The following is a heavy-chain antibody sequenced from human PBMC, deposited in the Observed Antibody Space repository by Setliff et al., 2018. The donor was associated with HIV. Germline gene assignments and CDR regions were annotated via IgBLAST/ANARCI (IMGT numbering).Heavy chain of an antibody. J-gene: IGHJ1*01. D-gene: IGHD5-18*01. Sequence: PSETLSLTCAVYGGSFSGYYWSWIRQSPGKGLEWIGEINHSGSTNYNPSLKSRVTMSVDTSKNQFSLKLSSVTAADTAVFYCARGGYSYGFGRHRAYFQYWGQGTQVTVSS. CDR3: ARGGYSYGFGRHRAYFQY. V-gene: IGHV4-34*01. CDR1: GGSFSGYY. CDR2: INHSGST.